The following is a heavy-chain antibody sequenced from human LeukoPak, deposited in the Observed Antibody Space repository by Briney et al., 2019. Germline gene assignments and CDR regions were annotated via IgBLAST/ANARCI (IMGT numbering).Heavy chain of an antibody. CDR3: LRDQDCSGGDCQVC. CDR2: ISHSGTT. D-gene: IGHD2-15*01. Sequence: SETLSLTCTVSGGSLSSGNYQWGWIRQPPGKGLEWIALISHSGTTYYNPPLKSRVTMSVDTSKNQFSLKLNSVTAADTAVYYCLRDQDCSGGDCQVCWGQGTRVTVSS. V-gene: IGHV4-39*02. CDR1: GGSLSSGNYQ. J-gene: IGHJ4*02.